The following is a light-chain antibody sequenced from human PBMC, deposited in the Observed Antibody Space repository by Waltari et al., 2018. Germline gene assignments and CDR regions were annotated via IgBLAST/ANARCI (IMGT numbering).Light chain of an antibody. J-gene: IGKJ1*01. V-gene: IGKV1-12*01. Sequence: DIQMTQSPSSVSASVGNRVTITCRASQGIGTWLAWYQQKPGKAPRLLIYTASGLRDGVPSRFSGSGSCTDFTLTINSLQPEDFAIYYCQQSHSFPWTFGQGTRVDIK. CDR3: QQSHSFPWT. CDR2: TAS. CDR1: QGIGTW.